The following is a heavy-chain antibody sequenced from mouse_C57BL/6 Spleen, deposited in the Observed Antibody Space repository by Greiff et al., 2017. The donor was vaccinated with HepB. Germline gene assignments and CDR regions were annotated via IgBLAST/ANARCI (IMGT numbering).Heavy chain of an antibody. V-gene: IGHV1-53*01. CDR3: ARSGAYGPTGFAY. D-gene: IGHD1-1*02. Sequence: VQLQQPGTELVKPGASVKLSCKASGYTFTSYWMHWVKQWPGQGLEWIGNINPSNGGTNYNEKFKSKATLTVDKSTSTAYMQLSSLTSEDSAVYYCARSGAYGPTGFAYWGQGTLVTVSA. J-gene: IGHJ3*01. CDR2: INPSNGGT. CDR1: GYTFTSYW.